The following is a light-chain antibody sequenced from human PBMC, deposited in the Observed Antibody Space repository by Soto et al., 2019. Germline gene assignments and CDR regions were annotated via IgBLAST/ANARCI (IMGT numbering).Light chain of an antibody. CDR1: SSDVGGYNY. CDR3: SSYTSSSTL. J-gene: IGLJ2*01. Sequence: QSALTQPASVSGSPGQSITISCTGTSSDVGGYNYVSWHQQHPGKAPKLMLYEVSNRPSGVSNRFSGSKSGNTASLTSSGLQAEDEADYYCSSYTSSSTLFGGRTKLTVL. V-gene: IGLV2-14*01. CDR2: EVS.